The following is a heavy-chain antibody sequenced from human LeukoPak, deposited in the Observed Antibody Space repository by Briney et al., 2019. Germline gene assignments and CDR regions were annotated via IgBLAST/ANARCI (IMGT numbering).Heavy chain of an antibody. CDR1: GLTFSSYS. Sequence: GGSLRLSCAASGLTFSSYSMNWVRQAPGKGLEWVSSISSSSSYIYYADSVKGRFTISRDNAKNPLYLQMNSLRAEDTAVYYCARGRGSSGYYPPIDYWGQGTLVTVSS. CDR2: ISSSSSYI. D-gene: IGHD3-22*01. CDR3: ARGRGSSGYYPPIDY. V-gene: IGHV3-21*01. J-gene: IGHJ4*02.